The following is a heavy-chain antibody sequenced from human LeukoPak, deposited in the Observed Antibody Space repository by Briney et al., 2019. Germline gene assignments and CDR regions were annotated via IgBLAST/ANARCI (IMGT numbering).Heavy chain of an antibody. V-gene: IGHV4-39*01. CDR3: ARQYFDRTGYYYFDY. CDR2: MYYSGNT. CDR1: GDAITGSSYY. D-gene: IGHD3-22*01. J-gene: IGHJ4*02. Sequence: SETLSLTCTVSGDAITGSSYYWGWIRQSPGKGLEWIGSMYYSGNTYSNPSLESRVTMSADTSKNQFSLKLNSVSVADTAVYYCARQYFDRTGYYYFDYWGQGTKVRVCS.